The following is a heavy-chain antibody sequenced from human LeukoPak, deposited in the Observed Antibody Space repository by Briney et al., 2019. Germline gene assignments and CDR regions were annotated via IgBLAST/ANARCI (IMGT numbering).Heavy chain of an antibody. D-gene: IGHD4-17*01. J-gene: IGHJ5*02. CDR2: IYHSGST. Sequence: NASETLSLTCAVSGGSISSGGYSWSWIRQPPGKGLEWFGYIYHSGSTYYNPSLKSRVTISVDRSKNQFSLKLSSVTAADTAVYYCARGGDYGDYRGHWFDPWGQGTLVTVSS. CDR3: ARGGDYGDYRGHWFDP. V-gene: IGHV4-30-2*01. CDR1: GGSISSGGYS.